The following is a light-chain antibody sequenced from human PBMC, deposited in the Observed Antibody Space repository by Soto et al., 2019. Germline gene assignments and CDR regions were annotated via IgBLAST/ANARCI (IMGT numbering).Light chain of an antibody. CDR2: AAS. CDR3: LQHNTYPYT. V-gene: IGKV1-17*01. Sequence: DIQMTQSPSSLSASVGDRVTITCRASQGISNLLGWFQHKPGKAPKRLIYAASSLQGGVPSRFSGSGSGSEFTLTITGLQPEDFADYYCLQHNTYPYTFGQGTKLEIK. CDR1: QGISNL. J-gene: IGKJ2*01.